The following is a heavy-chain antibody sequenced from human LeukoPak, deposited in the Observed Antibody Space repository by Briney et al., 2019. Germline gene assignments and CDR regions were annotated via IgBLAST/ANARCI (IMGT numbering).Heavy chain of an antibody. J-gene: IGHJ4*02. CDR3: ARVEQWLAGPFDY. Sequence: GGSLRLSCAASGFTVSSNYMSWVRQARGKGLELVSVIYSGGSTYYADSVKGRFTISRDNSKNTLYLQMNSLRAEDTAVYYCARVEQWLAGPFDYWGQGTLVTVSS. V-gene: IGHV3-66*01. CDR2: IYSGGST. CDR1: GFTVSSNY. D-gene: IGHD6-19*01.